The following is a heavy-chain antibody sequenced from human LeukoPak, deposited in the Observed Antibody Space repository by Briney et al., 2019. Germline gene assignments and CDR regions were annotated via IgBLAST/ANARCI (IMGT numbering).Heavy chain of an antibody. D-gene: IGHD2-2*01. V-gene: IGHV4-39*01. CDR2: IYYGGST. CDR1: GDSVSGSTYY. CDR3: ARQPGSSWLIFDN. J-gene: IGHJ4*02. Sequence: SSETLSLTCTVTGDSVSGSTYYWGWIRQPPGEGLEWIATIYYGGSTYYNPSLKSRVTISVYTSKNQFSLRLSSVTAADTAVYYCARQPGSSWLIFDNWGQGTLVTVSS.